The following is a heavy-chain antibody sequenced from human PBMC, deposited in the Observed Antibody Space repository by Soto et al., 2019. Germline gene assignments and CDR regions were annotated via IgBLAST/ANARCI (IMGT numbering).Heavy chain of an antibody. CDR3: ATDMLAAAFGMDV. Sequence: ETLSLTCTVSGGSISSYYWSWIRQPPGKGLEWIGYIYYSGSTNYNPSLKSRVTISVDTSKNQFSLKLSSVTAADTAVYYCATDMLAAAFGMDVWGQGTTVTVSS. V-gene: IGHV4-59*01. J-gene: IGHJ6*01. D-gene: IGHD6-13*01. CDR2: IYYSGST. CDR1: GGSISSYY.